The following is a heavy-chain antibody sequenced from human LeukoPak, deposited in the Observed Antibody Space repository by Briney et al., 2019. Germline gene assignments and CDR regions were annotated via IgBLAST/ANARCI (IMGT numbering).Heavy chain of an antibody. Sequence: GGSLRLSCASSGFTFSTYGMNWVRQAPCKGLDWVTLIQYDGSNKYYADSVKGRFTISRDNSKGTLYLQMNSLRAEDTAVYYCAKGYDYGDLPDPNYYFDYWGQGTLVTVSS. CDR2: IQYDGSNK. CDR1: GFTFSTYG. D-gene: IGHD4-17*01. J-gene: IGHJ4*02. CDR3: AKGYDYGDLPDPNYYFDY. V-gene: IGHV3-30*02.